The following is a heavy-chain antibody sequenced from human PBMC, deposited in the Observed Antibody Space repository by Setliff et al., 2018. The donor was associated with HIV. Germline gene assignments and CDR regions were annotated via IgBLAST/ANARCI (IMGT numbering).Heavy chain of an antibody. J-gene: IGHJ6*02. CDR1: AYSFTTFW. CDR2: IYPGDSDT. D-gene: IGHD1-1*01. Sequence: GESLKISCKGSAYSFTTFWIAWVRQMPGKGLEWMGIIYPGDSDTTYSPSFQGQVTISVDKSISTAYLQWSSLKASDSAMYYCARQTVHPTHSLDFGSPNRDYYYGMDVWGQGTTVTSP. CDR3: ARQTVHPTHSLDFGSPNRDYYYGMDV. V-gene: IGHV5-51*01.